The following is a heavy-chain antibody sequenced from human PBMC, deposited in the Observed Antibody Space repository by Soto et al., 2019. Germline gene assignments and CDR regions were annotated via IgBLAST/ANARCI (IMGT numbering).Heavy chain of an antibody. CDR1: GFTVSSNY. V-gene: IGHV3-66*01. D-gene: IGHD4-17*01. J-gene: IGHJ6*03. Sequence: EVQLVESGGGLVQPGGSLRLSCAASGFTVSSNYMSWVRQAPGKGLEWVSAIYSGGSTYYADSGKGRCTISRDNSKHTRDDRMISVAAEDTAVDYCARESGDPPYYYYHLDVWGKGTTVTVSS. CDR3: ARESGDPPYYYYHLDV. CDR2: IYSGGST.